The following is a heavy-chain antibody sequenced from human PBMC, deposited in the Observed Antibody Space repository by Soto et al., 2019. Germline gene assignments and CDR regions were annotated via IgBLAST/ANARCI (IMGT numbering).Heavy chain of an antibody. D-gene: IGHD2-21*02. V-gene: IGHV4-31*03. J-gene: IGHJ3*02. CDR3: ARSQNVVVTAINAFDI. CDR2: IYYSGST. CDR1: GGSISSGGYY. Sequence: SETLSLTCTVSGGSISSGGYYWSWIRQHPGKGLEWIGYIYYSGSTYYNPSLKSRVTISVDTSKNQFSLKLSSVTAADTAVYYCARSQNVVVTAINAFDIWGQGTMVTVSS.